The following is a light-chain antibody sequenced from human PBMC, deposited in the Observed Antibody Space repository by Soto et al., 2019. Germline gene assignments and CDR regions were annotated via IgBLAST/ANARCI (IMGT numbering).Light chain of an antibody. V-gene: IGKV2-30*02. J-gene: IGKJ1*01. Sequence: DVVMTQSPLSLPVTLGQPASISCRSSQSLIHSDGNTYLNWFQQRPGQSPRRLIYKVSDRDSGVPDRFTGSGSDTDFTVKISRVEAEDVGVYYCMQGTHWPWTFGQGTEVEIK. CDR1: QSLIHSDGNTY. CDR3: MQGTHWPWT. CDR2: KVS.